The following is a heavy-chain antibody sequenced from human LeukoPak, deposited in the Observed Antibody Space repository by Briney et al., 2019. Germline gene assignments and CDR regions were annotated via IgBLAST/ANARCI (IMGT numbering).Heavy chain of an antibody. CDR2: ISSGSSYT. CDR3: ARSGGTYGWFDP. J-gene: IGHJ5*02. Sequence: GGSLRLSCAASGFSFSEYYMSWIRQAPGKGLEWVSCISSGSSYTNYTDSVKGRFTISRDNAKRSLYLQMNSLTAEDTAVYYCARSGGTYGWFDPWGQGTLATVSS. CDR1: GFSFSEYY. V-gene: IGHV3-11*03. D-gene: IGHD1-26*01.